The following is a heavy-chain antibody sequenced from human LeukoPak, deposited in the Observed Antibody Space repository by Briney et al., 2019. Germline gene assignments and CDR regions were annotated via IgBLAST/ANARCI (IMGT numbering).Heavy chain of an antibody. V-gene: IGHV1-2*02. Sequence: ASVNVSCTASGYTFTGYYMHWVRQAPGQGLEWMGWINPNSGGTKYAQKFQGRVTMTRDTSINTAYMELSSLRSDDTAVYYCARSRPWLIWFDPWGQGTLVTVSS. CDR2: INPNSGGT. CDR1: GYTFTGYY. J-gene: IGHJ5*02. D-gene: IGHD5-12*01. CDR3: ARSRPWLIWFDP.